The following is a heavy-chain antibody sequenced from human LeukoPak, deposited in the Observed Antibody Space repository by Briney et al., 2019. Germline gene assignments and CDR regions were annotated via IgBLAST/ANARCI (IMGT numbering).Heavy chain of an antibody. V-gene: IGHV3-74*01. CDR3: ARDSSGYSYGGGDYFDY. J-gene: IGHJ4*02. Sequence: GGSLRLSCAASGFTFSSYWMHWVRQAPGKGLVWVSRINSDGSSTSYADSVKGRFTISRDNAKNTLYLQMNSLRAEDTAVYYCARDSSGYSYGGGDYFDYWGQGTLVTVSS. CDR1: GFTFSSYW. CDR2: INSDGSST. D-gene: IGHD5-18*01.